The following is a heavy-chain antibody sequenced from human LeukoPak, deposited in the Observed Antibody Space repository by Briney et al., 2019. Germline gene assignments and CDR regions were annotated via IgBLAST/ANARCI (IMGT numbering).Heavy chain of an antibody. J-gene: IGHJ6*03. Sequence: GESLKISCKASGYSFTSYWIAWVRHMPGKGLEWMGIIYPADSDTRYSPSFKGQVTISVDLSISTAFLQWSSLKASDTAMYYCARQVRSYYDYYYMDVWGKGTTVTVSS. V-gene: IGHV5-51*01. CDR3: ARQVRSYYDYYYMDV. CDR1: GYSFTSYW. CDR2: IYPADSDT. D-gene: IGHD1-26*01.